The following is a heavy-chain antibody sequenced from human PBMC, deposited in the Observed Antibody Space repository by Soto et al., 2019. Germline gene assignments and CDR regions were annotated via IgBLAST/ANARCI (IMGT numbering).Heavy chain of an antibody. J-gene: IGHJ6*02. CDR1: GFTFSNAW. V-gene: IGHV3-15*01. D-gene: IGHD2-2*01. Sequence: PWGSLRLSCTVSGFTFSNAWITLVRQSPCKWLEWVVRIKSKTDDGTTDYAAPVKGRFTISRDDSRNTLYLQMNSLKTEDTAVYYCTTDSSSWAYYYYYGMDVWGQGTTVTVSS. CDR3: TTDSSSWAYYYYYGMDV. CDR2: IKSKTDDGTT.